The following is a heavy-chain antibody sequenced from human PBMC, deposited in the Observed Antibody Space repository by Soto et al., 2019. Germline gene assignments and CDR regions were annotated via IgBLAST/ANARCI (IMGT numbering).Heavy chain of an antibody. CDR2: ISSSGSTI. D-gene: IGHD2-8*01. V-gene: IGHV3-11*01. Sequence: GGSLRLSCAASGFTFSDYYMSWIRQAPGKGLEWVSYISSSGSTIYYADSVKGRFTISRDNAKNSLYLQMNSLRAEDTAVYYCPTAREPNTCNIREKFDYWGQGTLVTVSS. J-gene: IGHJ4*02. CDR3: PTAREPNTCNIREKFDY. CDR1: GFTFSDYY.